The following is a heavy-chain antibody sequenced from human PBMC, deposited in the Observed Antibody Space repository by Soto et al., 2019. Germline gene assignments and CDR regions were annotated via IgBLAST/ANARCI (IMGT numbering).Heavy chain of an antibody. J-gene: IGHJ6*02. Sequence: SQTLSLTCTISGGSISSGDYYWSWIRQPPGKGLEWIGYIYYSGSTYYNPSLKSRVTISVDTSKNQFSLKLSSVTAADTAVYYCARFMGHDFWSGYYVGFGHGMDVLGQGTTVTGS. CDR2: IYYSGST. V-gene: IGHV4-30-4*01. D-gene: IGHD3-3*01. CDR1: GGSISSGDYY. CDR3: ARFMGHDFWSGYYVGFGHGMDV.